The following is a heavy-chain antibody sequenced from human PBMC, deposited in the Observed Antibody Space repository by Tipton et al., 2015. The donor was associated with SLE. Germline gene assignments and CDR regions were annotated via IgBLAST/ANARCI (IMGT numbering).Heavy chain of an antibody. J-gene: IGHJ6*03. CDR3: ARDWCSSTSCYGYYYMDV. V-gene: IGHV1-18*01. D-gene: IGHD2-2*01. Sequence: QSGAEVKKPGASVKVSCKASGYTFTSYGISWVRQAPGQGLEWMGWISAYNGNTNYAQKLQGRVTMTTDTSTSTAYMELRSLRSDDTAVYYCARDWCSSTSCYGYYYMDVWGKGTTVTVSS. CDR1: GYTFTSYG. CDR2: ISAYNGNT.